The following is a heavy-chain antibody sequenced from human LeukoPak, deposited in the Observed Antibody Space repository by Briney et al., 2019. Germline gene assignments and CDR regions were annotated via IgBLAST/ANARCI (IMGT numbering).Heavy chain of an antibody. V-gene: IGHV3-48*02. D-gene: IGHD3-10*01. J-gene: IGHJ4*02. CDR1: SGFSTYT. CDR2: ITRDSRGI. CDR3: ARERGGYFFDY. Sequence: PGGSLRLSCVASSGFSTYTMNWVRQAPGKGLECISYITRDSRGIYYADSVKGRFTISRGNAKNSLYLQLNSLRDDDTAVYYCARERGGYFFDYWGQGTLVTVSS.